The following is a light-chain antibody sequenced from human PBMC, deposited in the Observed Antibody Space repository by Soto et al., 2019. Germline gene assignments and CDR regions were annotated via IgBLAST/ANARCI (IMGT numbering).Light chain of an antibody. J-gene: IGKJ2*01. V-gene: IGKV1-5*01. CDR1: QSISSW. Sequence: DIQMTQSPSTLSASVEDRVTITCRASQSISSWLAWYQQKPGKAPKLLIYDASSLESGVPSRFSGSGSGTVFTLTISSLQPDDFATYYCQQYNSYSYTFGQGTKLEIK. CDR3: QQYNSYSYT. CDR2: DAS.